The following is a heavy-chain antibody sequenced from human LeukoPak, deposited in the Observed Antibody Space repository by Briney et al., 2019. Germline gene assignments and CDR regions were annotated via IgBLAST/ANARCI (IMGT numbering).Heavy chain of an antibody. CDR1: GGSISSYY. V-gene: IGHV4-59*01. D-gene: IGHD3-10*01. CDR3: ARATNVLLWLGELGGDAFDM. J-gene: IGHJ3*02. Sequence: SETLSLTCTVSGGSISSYYWSWIRQPPGKGLEWIGYIYYSGSTNYNPSLESRVTISVDTSKNQFSLKLSSVTAADTAVYYCARATNVLLWLGELGGDAFDMGGQGTMVTVSS. CDR2: IYYSGST.